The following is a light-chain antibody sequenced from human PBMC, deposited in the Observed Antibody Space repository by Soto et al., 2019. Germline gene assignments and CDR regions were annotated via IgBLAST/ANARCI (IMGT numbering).Light chain of an antibody. Sequence: QSALTQPASVSGSPGQSITIFCTGTSSDVGGYNYVSWYQQHPGKAPKLMIYDGSNRPSGVSNRFSGSKSGNTASLTISGLQAEDEADYYCSSYTSSSTYVFGTGTQLTVL. CDR2: DGS. CDR1: SSDVGGYNY. J-gene: IGLJ1*01. V-gene: IGLV2-14*01. CDR3: SSYTSSSTYV.